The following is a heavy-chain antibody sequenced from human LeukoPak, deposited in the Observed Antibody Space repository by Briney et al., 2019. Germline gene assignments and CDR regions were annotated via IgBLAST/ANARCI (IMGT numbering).Heavy chain of an antibody. D-gene: IGHD4-17*01. CDR2: IYYSGST. V-gene: IGHV4-59*01. J-gene: IGHJ5*02. CDR3: ARGVGYGDSQYNWFDP. CDR1: GGSLSSYY. Sequence: SETLSLTYTVSGGSLSSYYWSWLRQPPGKGLEGIGYIYYSGSTNYNPSLKSRVPISVDTSKNQFSLKLSSVTAADTAVYHCARGVGYGDSQYNWFDPWGEGTLVTVSS.